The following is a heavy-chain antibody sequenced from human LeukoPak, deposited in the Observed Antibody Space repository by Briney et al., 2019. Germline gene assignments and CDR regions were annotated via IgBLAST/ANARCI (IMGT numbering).Heavy chain of an antibody. J-gene: IGHJ4*02. CDR1: GGTFSSYA. CDR3: ARVGRRAAAGTSHPLDY. CDR2: IIPIFGTA. V-gene: IGHV1-69*13. Sequence: SVKVSCKASGGTFSSYAISWVRQAPGQGLEWMGGIIPIFGTANYAQKFQGRVTITADESTSTAYMELSSLRSEDTAVYYCARVGRRAAAGTSHPLDYWGQGTLVTVSS. D-gene: IGHD6-13*01.